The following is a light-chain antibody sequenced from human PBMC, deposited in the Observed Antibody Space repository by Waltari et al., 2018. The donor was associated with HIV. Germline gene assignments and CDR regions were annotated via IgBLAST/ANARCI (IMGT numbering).Light chain of an antibody. CDR3: QQYYSPIS. Sequence: ERIMTQSPATLSVSPGERATLSCRASQNINFNLAWYQQKPGQPPRLLIYGASTRATGIPVRFSGSGSGTDFTLTISSLQAEDVALYYCQQYYSPISFGQGTRLEIK. CDR2: GAS. J-gene: IGKJ5*01. CDR1: QNINFN. V-gene: IGKV3-15*01.